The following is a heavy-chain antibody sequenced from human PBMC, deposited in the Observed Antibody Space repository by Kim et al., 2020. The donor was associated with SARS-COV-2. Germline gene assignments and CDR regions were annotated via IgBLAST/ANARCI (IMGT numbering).Heavy chain of an antibody. J-gene: IGHJ4*02. D-gene: IGHD3-22*01. CDR3: ARGDYDSSGYYPSLVDY. V-gene: IGHV3-74*01. Sequence: GGSLRLSCAASGFTFSSYWMHWVRQAPGKGLVLVSRINSDGSSTSYADSVKGRFTISRGNSKNTLYLQMNSLRAEDTAVYYCARGDYDSSGYYPSLVDYWGQGPLVTVSS. CDR1: GFTFSSYW. CDR2: INSDGSST.